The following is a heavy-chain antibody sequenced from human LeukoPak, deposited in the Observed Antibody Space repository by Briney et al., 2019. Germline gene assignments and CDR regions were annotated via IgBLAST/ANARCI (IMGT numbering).Heavy chain of an antibody. D-gene: IGHD2-15*01. J-gene: IGHJ4*02. Sequence: SETLSLTCAVYGGSFSGYYWSWIRKTPGKGLEWIGEINDSESTNYNPSLKSRATISVDTSKNQFSLKLSSVTAADTALYYCAREDCSSGSCTNFDYWGQGTLVTVSS. CDR3: AREDCSSGSCTNFDY. V-gene: IGHV4-34*01. CDR2: INDSEST. CDR1: GGSFSGYY.